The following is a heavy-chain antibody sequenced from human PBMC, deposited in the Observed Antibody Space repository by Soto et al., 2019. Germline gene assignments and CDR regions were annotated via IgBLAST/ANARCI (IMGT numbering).Heavy chain of an antibody. CDR3: ARGQGDDQGYYYYGMDV. V-gene: IGHV4-4*07. D-gene: IGHD2-21*01. CDR1: GGSISSYY. J-gene: IGHJ6*02. Sequence: SETLSLTCTVSGGSISSYYWSWIRQPAGKGLEWIGRIYTSGSTNYNPSLKSRVTMSVDMSKNQFSLKLSSVTAADTAVYYCARGQGDDQGYYYYGMDVWGQGTTVTVSS. CDR2: IYTSGST.